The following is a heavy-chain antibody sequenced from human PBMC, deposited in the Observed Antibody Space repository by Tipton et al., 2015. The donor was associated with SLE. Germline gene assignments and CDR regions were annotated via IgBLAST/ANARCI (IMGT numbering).Heavy chain of an antibody. CDR2: INHSGST. V-gene: IGHV4-34*01. CDR3: ARQGYSSSQRDY. D-gene: IGHD6-13*01. J-gene: IGHJ4*02. Sequence: TLSLTCAVYGGSFSGYYWNWIRQPPGKGLEWIGEINHSGSTNYNPSLKSRVTISVDTSKNQFSLKLSSVTAADTAVYYCARQGYSSSQRDYWGQGTLVTVSS. CDR1: GGSFSGYY.